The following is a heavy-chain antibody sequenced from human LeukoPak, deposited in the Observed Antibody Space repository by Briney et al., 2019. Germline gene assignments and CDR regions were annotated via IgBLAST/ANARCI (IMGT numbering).Heavy chain of an antibody. CDR3: ARAAVAAAGDY. D-gene: IGHD6-13*01. J-gene: IGHJ4*02. V-gene: IGHV1-18*01. CDR2: ISAYNGNT. Sequence: ASVKVSCKASGYTFTSYGISWVRQAPGQGLEWMGWISAYNGNTNYAQKFQGRVTMTRDTSISTAYMELSRLRSDDTAVYYCARAAVAAAGDYWGQGTLVTVSS. CDR1: GYTFTSYG.